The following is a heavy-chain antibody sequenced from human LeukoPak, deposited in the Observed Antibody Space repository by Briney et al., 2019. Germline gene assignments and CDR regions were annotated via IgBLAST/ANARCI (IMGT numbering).Heavy chain of an antibody. D-gene: IGHD5-18*01. Sequence: SVKVSCKASGGTFSSYAISWVRQAPGQGLEWMGGIIPIFGTANYAQKFQGRVKITADESTSTAYMELSSLRSEDTAVYYCARRGYSYAPFDYWGQGTLVTVSS. CDR3: ARRGYSYAPFDY. J-gene: IGHJ4*02. V-gene: IGHV1-69*01. CDR2: IIPIFGTA. CDR1: GGTFSSYA.